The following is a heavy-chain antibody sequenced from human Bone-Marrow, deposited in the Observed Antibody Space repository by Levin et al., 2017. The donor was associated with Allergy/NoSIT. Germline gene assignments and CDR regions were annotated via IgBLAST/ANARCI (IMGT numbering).Heavy chain of an antibody. J-gene: IGHJ5*02. D-gene: IGHD6-13*01. CDR3: AGSSVVNLFDP. CDR2: IIPILGIT. V-gene: IGHV1-69*04. Sequence: ASVKVSCKTSGGSFSGYAITWVRHVPGQGFEWVGKIIPILGITDYAQNFRGRVTMTADKSTNTVYMDLSSLKSEDTAIYYCAGSSVVNLFDPWGQGTEVIVSS. CDR1: GGSFSGYA.